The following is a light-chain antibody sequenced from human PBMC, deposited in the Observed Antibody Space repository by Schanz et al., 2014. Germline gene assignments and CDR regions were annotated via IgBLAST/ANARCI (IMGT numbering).Light chain of an antibody. V-gene: IGLV2-8*01. Sequence: QSALTQPPSASGSPGQSVTISCTGTSSDVGGYNYVSWYQQYPGKAPKLMIYEVNKRPSGVPDRFSGSKSGNTASLTVSGLQAEDEADYYCSSYTSSSTRVFGGGTKLTVL. CDR3: SSYTSSSTRV. CDR1: SSDVGGYNY. CDR2: EVN. J-gene: IGLJ2*01.